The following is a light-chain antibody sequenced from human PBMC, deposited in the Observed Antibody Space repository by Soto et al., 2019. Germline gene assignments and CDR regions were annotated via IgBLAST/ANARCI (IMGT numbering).Light chain of an antibody. CDR1: QSVISKY. Sequence: EVVLTQSPGTVSLSPGERVTLSCRASQSVISKYLAWYQQRPGQAPRLLIYAASSRATGIPDRFSGSGSGTDVTLSISSREPEDFAVYYCQQYGSSLTWTFGQGTKVEMK. CDR2: AAS. V-gene: IGKV3-20*01. CDR3: QQYGSSLTWT. J-gene: IGKJ1*01.